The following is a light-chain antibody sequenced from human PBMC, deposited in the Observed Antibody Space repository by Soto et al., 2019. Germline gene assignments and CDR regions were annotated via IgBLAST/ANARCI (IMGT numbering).Light chain of an antibody. CDR2: DVS. J-gene: IGLJ2*01. CDR1: RSDVGGYNY. Sequence: QSALTQPASVSGSPGQSITISCTGTRSDVGGYNYVFWYQQHPGKAPKLMIYDVSNRPSGVSNRFSGSKSGNTASLTISGLQAEDEADYYCSSYTSSSPVVFGGGTKLTVL. CDR3: SSYTSSSPVV. V-gene: IGLV2-14*01.